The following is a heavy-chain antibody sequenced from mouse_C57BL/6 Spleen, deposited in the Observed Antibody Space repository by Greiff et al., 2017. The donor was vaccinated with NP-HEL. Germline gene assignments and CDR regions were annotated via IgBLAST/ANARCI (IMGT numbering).Heavy chain of an antibody. CDR3: ARRDYYSNYGAMDY. CDR2: INYDGSST. Sequence: EVKLVESEGGLVQPGSSMKLSCTASGFTFSDYYMAWVRQVPEKGLEWVANINYDGSSTYYLDSLKSRFIISRDNAKNILYLQMSSLKSEDTATYYCARRDYYSNYGAMDYWGQGTSVTVSS. D-gene: IGHD2-5*01. V-gene: IGHV5-16*01. CDR1: GFTFSDYY. J-gene: IGHJ4*01.